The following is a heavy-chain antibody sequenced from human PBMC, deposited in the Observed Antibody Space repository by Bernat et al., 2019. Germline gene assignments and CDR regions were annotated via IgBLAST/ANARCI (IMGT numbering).Heavy chain of an antibody. CDR1: GFTFSSYA. CDR2: ISGSGGST. V-gene: IGHV3-23*01. Sequence: EVQLLESGGGLVQPGGSLRLSCAASGFTFSSYAMSWVRQAPGKGLEWVSAISGSGGSTYYADSGKGRFTISRDNSKNTPYLQMNSLRAEDTAVYYCAKIPNPTVTSPHDYWGQGTLVTVSS. CDR3: AKIPNPTVTSPHDY. D-gene: IGHD4-17*01. J-gene: IGHJ4*02.